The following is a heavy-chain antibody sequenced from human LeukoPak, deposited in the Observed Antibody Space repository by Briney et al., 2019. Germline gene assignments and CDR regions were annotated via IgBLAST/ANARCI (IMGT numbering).Heavy chain of an antibody. V-gene: IGHV4-39*07. Sequence: PSETLSLTCTVSGGSISSSSYYWGWIRQPPGKGLEWIGSIYYSGSTYYNPSLKSRVTISVDTSKNQFSLKLSSVTAADTAVYYCARVRLRDYYYYYMDVWGKGTTVTVSS. D-gene: IGHD6-25*01. CDR3: ARVRLRDYYYYYMDV. CDR2: IYYSGST. J-gene: IGHJ6*03. CDR1: GGSISSSSYY.